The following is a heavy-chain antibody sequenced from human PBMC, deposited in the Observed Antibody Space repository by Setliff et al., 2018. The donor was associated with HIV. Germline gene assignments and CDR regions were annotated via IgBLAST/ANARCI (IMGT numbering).Heavy chain of an antibody. D-gene: IGHD3-22*01. V-gene: IGHV4-61*09. J-gene: IGHJ6*03. CDR3: ARHLYYYDNNGYLQPYYYMDV. CDR2: IYTTGST. CDR1: GGSISSGSYY. Sequence: SETLSLTCTVSGGSISSGSYYWTWIRQPAGKGLEWIGQIYTTGSTSYNPSLKSRVTISVGTSKNQFSLKLSSVTAADTAVYYCARHLYYYDNNGYLQPYYYMDVWGKGTTVTAP.